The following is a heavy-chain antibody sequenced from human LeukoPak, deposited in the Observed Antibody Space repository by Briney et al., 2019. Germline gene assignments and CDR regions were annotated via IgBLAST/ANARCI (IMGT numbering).Heavy chain of an antibody. J-gene: IGHJ6*02. CDR1: GGSVSSGSYY. D-gene: IGHD6-19*01. V-gene: IGHV4-61*01. Sequence: PSETLSLTCTVSGGSVSSGSYYWSWIRQPPGKGLEWIGYIHHSGSTNYNASLKSRVTISVDTSKNQFSLKLSSVTAADTAVYYCARVPYSSGLYGMDVWGQGTTVTVSS. CDR3: ARVPYSSGLYGMDV. CDR2: IHHSGST.